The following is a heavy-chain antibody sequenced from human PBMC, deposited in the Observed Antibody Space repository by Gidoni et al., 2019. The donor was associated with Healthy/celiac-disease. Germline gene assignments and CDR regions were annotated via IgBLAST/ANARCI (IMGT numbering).Heavy chain of an antibody. J-gene: IGHJ3*02. V-gene: IGHV3-23*01. D-gene: IGHD3-22*01. Sequence: FTISRDNSKNTLYLQMNSLRAEDTAVYYCAKGSSYDSDIWGQGTMVTVSS. CDR3: AKGSSYDSDI.